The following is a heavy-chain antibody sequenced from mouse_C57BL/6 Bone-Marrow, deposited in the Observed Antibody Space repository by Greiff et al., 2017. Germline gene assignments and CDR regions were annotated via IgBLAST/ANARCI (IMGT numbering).Heavy chain of an antibody. CDR1: GYTFTSYG. Sequence: QVHVKQSGAELARPGASVKLSCKASGYTFTSYGISWVKQRTGQGLEWIGEIYPRSGNTYYNEKFKGKATLTADKSSSTAYMELRSLTSEDSAVYFCANYYGSSYHAMDYWGQGTSVTVSS. V-gene: IGHV1-81*01. D-gene: IGHD1-1*01. CDR3: ANYYGSSYHAMDY. J-gene: IGHJ4*01. CDR2: IYPRSGNT.